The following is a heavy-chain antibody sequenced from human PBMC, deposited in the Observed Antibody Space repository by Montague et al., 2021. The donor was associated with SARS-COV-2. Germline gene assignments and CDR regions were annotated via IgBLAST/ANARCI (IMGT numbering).Heavy chain of an antibody. Sequence: SETLSLTCSVSGDSISTSTFYWGWIRQSPGKGLEWIGTISYNGRTFYNPSLRSRLTISVDPSENQFSLKLNSVTAADTAVYYCTRLALLVAGGIGCFDPWGQGTPVTVSS. D-gene: IGHD1-1*01. J-gene: IGHJ5*02. CDR3: TRLALLVAGGIGCFDP. CDR2: ISYNGRT. CDR1: GDSISTSTFY. V-gene: IGHV4-39*01.